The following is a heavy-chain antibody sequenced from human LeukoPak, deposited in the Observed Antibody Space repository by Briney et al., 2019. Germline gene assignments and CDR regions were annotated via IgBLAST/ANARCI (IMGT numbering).Heavy chain of an antibody. V-gene: IGHV4-4*07. D-gene: IGHD3-10*01. CDR3: ARSVRRLYGSGRSNWFDP. CDR2: MYTSGTT. Sequence: SETLSLTCTVSGGSISSYYWSWIRQPAGKGLEWIGHMYTSGTTNYNPSLKSRVTMSVDTSKNQFSLKLSSVTAADTAVYYCARSVRRLYGSGRSNWFDPWGQGTLVTVSS. CDR1: GGSISSYY. J-gene: IGHJ5*02.